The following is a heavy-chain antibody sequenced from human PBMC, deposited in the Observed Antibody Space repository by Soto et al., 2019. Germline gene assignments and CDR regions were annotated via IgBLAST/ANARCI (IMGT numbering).Heavy chain of an antibody. CDR3: AICDDYGGQIFAY. V-gene: IGHV1-24*01. J-gene: IGHJ4*02. Sequence: ASLKVSCKVSGYTLTDLSMHWVRQAPGKGLEWMGGFDPEYGETIYAQKFQGRVTMTDDTSTGTAYMELSSLRSEDTAVYYCAICDDYGGQIFAYWGQGTLDPGSS. D-gene: IGHD4-17*01. CDR1: GYTLTDLS. CDR2: FDPEYGET.